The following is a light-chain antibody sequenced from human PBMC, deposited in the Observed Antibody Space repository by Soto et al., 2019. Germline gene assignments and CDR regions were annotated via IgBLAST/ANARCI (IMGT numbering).Light chain of an antibody. CDR3: QQRSSWPLT. CDR1: QTVSSY. J-gene: IGKJ4*01. V-gene: IGKV3-11*01. Sequence: EIVLTQSPATLSLSPGERATLSCRASQTVSSYLAWYQQKPGQAPRLLIYDASNRATGIPARFSGSGSGADFTLTITSLEPEDFAVYYCQQRSSWPLTFGGGTKVDNK. CDR2: DAS.